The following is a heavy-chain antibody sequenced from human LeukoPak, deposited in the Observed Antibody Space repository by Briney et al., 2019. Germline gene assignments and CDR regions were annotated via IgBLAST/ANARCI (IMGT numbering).Heavy chain of an antibody. Sequence: SETLSLTCTFSGGSISSGDYYWSWIRQPPGKGLEWIGYIYYSGSTYYNPSLKSRVTISVDTSKNQFSLKLSSVTAADTAVYYRARGDDSSGYSTTFDPWGQGTLVTVSS. J-gene: IGHJ5*02. CDR3: ARGDDSSGYSTTFDP. CDR2: IYYSGST. CDR1: GGSISSGDYY. V-gene: IGHV4-30-4*01. D-gene: IGHD3-22*01.